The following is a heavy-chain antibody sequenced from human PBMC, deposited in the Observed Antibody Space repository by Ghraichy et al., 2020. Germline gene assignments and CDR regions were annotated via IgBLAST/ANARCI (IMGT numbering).Heavy chain of an antibody. J-gene: IGHJ4*02. CDR2: ISGGSDNI. CDR1: GFICNNYA. V-gene: IGHV3-23*01. Sequence: GGSLRLSWAASGFICNNYAMSWVRQAPGKGLEWVSAISGGSDNIYYGDSVKGRFTISRDNSKNTLFLQMSSLRAEDTAVYYCAKGFTYFDYWGQGNLVTVSS. CDR3: AKGFTYFDY. D-gene: IGHD3-10*01.